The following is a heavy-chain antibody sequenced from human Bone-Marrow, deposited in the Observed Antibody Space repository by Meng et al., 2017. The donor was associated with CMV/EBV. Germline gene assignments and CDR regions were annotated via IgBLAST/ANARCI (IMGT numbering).Heavy chain of an antibody. CDR3: ARSFTARDLYYFDY. V-gene: IGHV1-8*01. Sequence: ASVKVSCKAPGYTFTSYDINWVRQATGQGLEWMGWMNPNSGNTGYAQKFQGRVTMTRNTSISTAYMELSSLRSEDTAVYYCARSFTARDLYYFDYWGQGTLVTVSS. J-gene: IGHJ4*02. CDR2: MNPNSGNT. D-gene: IGHD5-24*01. CDR1: GYTFTSYD.